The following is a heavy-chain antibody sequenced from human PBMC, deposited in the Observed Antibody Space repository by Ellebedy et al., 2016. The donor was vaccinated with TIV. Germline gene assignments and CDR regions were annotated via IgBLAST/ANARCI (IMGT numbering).Heavy chain of an antibody. V-gene: IGHV3-7*01. D-gene: IGHD6-19*01. J-gene: IGHJ4*02. CDR2: IKQDASER. CDR1: GFTFSNYW. Sequence: GESLKISCVASGFTFSNYWMSWVRQAPGKGLEWVANIKQDASERYYVDSVKGRFSISRDNAKNSIYLQMNSLRDEDMAVYYCARDQWLGRAYYFDSWGQGILLIVSS. CDR3: ARDQWLGRAYYFDS.